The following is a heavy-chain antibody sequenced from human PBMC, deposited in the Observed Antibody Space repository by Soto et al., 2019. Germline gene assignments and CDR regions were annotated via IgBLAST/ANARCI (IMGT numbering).Heavy chain of an antibody. CDR2: INHSGRA. D-gene: IGHD6-25*01. CDR1: GGSFSGYY. Sequence: SETLSLTCAVYGGSFSGYYWSWIRQPPGKGLEWIGEINHSGRANYNPSLKSRVTISVDTSKTQFSLKLSSVTAADTAVYYCARGRITAAAGIFNYWGQGTLVTVSS. V-gene: IGHV4-34*01. CDR3: ARGRITAAAGIFNY. J-gene: IGHJ4*02.